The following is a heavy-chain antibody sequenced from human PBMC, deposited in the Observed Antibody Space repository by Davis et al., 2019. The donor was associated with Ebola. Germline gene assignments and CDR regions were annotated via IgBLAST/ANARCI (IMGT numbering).Heavy chain of an antibody. CDR2: ISYSGST. D-gene: IGHD3-22*01. Sequence: SETLSLTCTVSGGSFSSSTYYWGWIRQPPGRGLEWIGSISYSGSTHYNPSLKSRVTMSVGTSKNQFSLKLSSVTAADTAVYYCAKAYDSSGYAWFDPWGQGTLVTVSS. CDR3: AKAYDSSGYAWFDP. J-gene: IGHJ5*02. V-gene: IGHV4-39*01. CDR1: GGSFSSSTYY.